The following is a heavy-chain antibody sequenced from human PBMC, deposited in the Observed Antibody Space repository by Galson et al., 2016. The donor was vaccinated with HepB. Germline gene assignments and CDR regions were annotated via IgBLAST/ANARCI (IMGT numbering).Heavy chain of an antibody. CDR1: GDPVSSDGYY. V-gene: IGHV4-61*08. Sequence: SETLSLTCTVSGDPVSSDGYYWNWVRQAPGKGLEWMANMEYIGNTNFNPSLKSRITISVDTSKNQFSLKLTSVTAADTAVYFCARESRSTWNYLDSWGQGTLVTVSS. CDR2: MEYIGNT. J-gene: IGHJ4*02. D-gene: IGHD1-26*01. CDR3: ARESRSTWNYLDS.